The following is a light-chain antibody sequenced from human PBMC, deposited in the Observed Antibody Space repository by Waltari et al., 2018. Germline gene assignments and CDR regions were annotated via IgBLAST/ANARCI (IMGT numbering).Light chain of an antibody. CDR1: QSIGNL. CDR3: QQYNAYWT. J-gene: IGKJ1*01. Sequence: DIQVTQSPSTLPASVGDRVNITCRASQSIGNLLAWYQQKPGKAPKLLISKASTLEGGVPSRFSGSGSGTEFTLTISSLLPEDFATYYCQQYNAYWTFGQGTKVEIK. CDR2: KAS. V-gene: IGKV1-5*03.